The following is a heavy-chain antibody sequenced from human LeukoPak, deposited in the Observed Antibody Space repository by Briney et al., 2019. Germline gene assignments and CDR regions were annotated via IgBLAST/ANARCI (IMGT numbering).Heavy chain of an antibody. J-gene: IGHJ4*02. CDR3: ARDLAVADDY. V-gene: IGHV3-21*01. CDR1: GFTFSSYS. Sequence: ESGGSLRLSCAASGFTFSSYSMNWVRQAPGKGLEWVSSISSSSSYIYYADSVKGRFTISRDNAKNSLYLQMNSLRAEDTAVYYCARDLAVADDYWGQGTLVTVSS. CDR2: ISSSSSYI. D-gene: IGHD6-19*01.